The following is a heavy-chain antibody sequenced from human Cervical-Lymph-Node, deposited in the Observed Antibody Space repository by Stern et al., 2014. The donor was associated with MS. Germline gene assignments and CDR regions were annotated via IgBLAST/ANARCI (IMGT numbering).Heavy chain of an antibody. D-gene: IGHD2-2*01. CDR1: GFSLSTSGVG. CDR2: IYGYDSK. J-gene: IGHJ4*02. Sequence: QVTLRESGPTLVKPTQTLTLTCTFSGFSLSTSGVGVGWIRQPPGKALEWLALIYGYDSKRYSPSLKNRLTITKDSSKNQVVLTLNTMDPVDTATFYCATHAPGVVPAARDYWGQGTLVTVSS. CDR3: ATHAPGVVPAARDY. V-gene: IGHV2-5*01.